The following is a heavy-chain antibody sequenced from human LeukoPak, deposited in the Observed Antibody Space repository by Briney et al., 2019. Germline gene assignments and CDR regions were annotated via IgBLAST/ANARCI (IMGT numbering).Heavy chain of an antibody. D-gene: IGHD3-22*01. CDR1: GGTFSNYD. CDR2: ISLIFGTT. CDR3: ARGDSSGYSDDVFDI. J-gene: IGHJ3*02. Sequence: GSSVKVSCKASGGTFSNYDVSWVRQAPGQGREWMGRISLIFGTTNYAQKFQGRLTITTDESTSTAYMELSSLRSEDTAVYYCARGDSSGYSDDVFDIWGQGTMVTVSS. V-gene: IGHV1-69*05.